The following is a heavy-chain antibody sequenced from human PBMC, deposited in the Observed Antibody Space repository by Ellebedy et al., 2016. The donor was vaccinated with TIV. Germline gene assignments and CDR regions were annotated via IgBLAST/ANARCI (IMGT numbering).Heavy chain of an antibody. Sequence: AASVKVSCNTSGYTFAGYYIHWVRQAPGQGLEWMGWINPNTGATKYAQKFQGRVTMTRATSISTTYTELSSLRSDDAAVYYCARDNTVGGTNWFDPWGQGTLVIVSS. CDR1: GYTFAGYY. D-gene: IGHD6-19*01. CDR2: INPNTGAT. J-gene: IGHJ5*02. V-gene: IGHV1-2*02. CDR3: ARDNTVGGTNWFDP.